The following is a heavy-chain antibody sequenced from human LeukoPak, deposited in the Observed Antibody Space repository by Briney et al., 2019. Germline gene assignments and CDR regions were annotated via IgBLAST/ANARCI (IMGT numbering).Heavy chain of an antibody. J-gene: IGHJ6*02. CDR2: IYHSGST. Sequence: SETLSLTCAVSGGSISSSNWWSWVRQPPGTGLEWIGEIYHSGSTNYNPSLKSRVTISVDKSKNQFSLKLSSVTAADTAVYYCARDARWFGVGSYYYGMDVWGQGTTVTVSS. CDR3: ARDARWFGVGSYYYGMDV. V-gene: IGHV4-4*02. CDR1: GGSISSSNW. D-gene: IGHD3-10*01.